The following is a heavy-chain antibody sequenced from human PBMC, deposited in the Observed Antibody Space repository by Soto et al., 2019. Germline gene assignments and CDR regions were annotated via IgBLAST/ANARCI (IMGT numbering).Heavy chain of an antibody. Sequence: SETLSLTCTVSGGSISSGGYYWSWIRPHPGKGLEWIGYIYYSGSTYYNPSLKSRVTISVDTSKNQFSLKLSSVTAADTAVYYCARCPSSGYYYARSWGQGTLVPVSS. D-gene: IGHD3-22*01. J-gene: IGHJ5*02. V-gene: IGHV4-31*03. CDR2: IYYSGST. CDR3: ARCPSSGYYYARS. CDR1: GGSISSGGYY.